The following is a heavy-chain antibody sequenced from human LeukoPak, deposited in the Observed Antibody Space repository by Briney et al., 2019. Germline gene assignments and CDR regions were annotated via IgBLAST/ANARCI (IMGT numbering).Heavy chain of an antibody. CDR3: AVGIYSSGPGYYYYYGMDV. CDR2: INHSGST. Sequence: SETLSLTCAVYGGSFSGYYWSWIRQPPGKGLEWIGEINHSGSTNYNPSLKSRVTISVDTSKNQFSLKLSSVTAADTAVYYCAVGIYSSGPGYYYYYGMDVWGQGTTVTVSS. CDR1: GGSFSGYY. V-gene: IGHV4-34*01. D-gene: IGHD6-19*01. J-gene: IGHJ6*02.